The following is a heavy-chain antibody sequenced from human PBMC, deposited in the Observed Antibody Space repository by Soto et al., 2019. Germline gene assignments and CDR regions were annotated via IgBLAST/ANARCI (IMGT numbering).Heavy chain of an antibody. V-gene: IGHV4-34*01. J-gene: IGHJ6*02. CDR1: GGSFIGYY. Sequence: SETLCLTCAVYGGSFIGYYWSWIRQPPGKGLEWIGEINHSGSTNYNPSLKSRVTISVDTSKNQFSLKLSSVTAADTAVYYCERDNGIAYAMDVWGQGTTVTVSS. CDR3: ERDNGIAYAMDV. D-gene: IGHD6-13*01. CDR2: INHSGST.